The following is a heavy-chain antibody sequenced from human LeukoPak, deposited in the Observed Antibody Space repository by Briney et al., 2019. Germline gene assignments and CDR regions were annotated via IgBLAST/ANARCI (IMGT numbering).Heavy chain of an antibody. CDR1: GFTSSSYE. CDR3: ARDEYSSSSVDY. CDR2: ISSSGSTI. J-gene: IGHJ4*02. V-gene: IGHV3-48*03. Sequence: GGSLRLSCAASGFTSSSYEMNWVRQAPGKGLEWVSYISSSGSTIYYADSVKGRFTISRDNAKNSLYLQMNSLRAEDTAVYYCARDEYSSSSVDYWGQGTLVTVSS. D-gene: IGHD6-6*01.